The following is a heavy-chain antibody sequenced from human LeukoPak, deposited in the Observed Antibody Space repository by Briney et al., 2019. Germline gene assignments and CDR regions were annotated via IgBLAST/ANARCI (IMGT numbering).Heavy chain of an antibody. CDR2: IYYSGST. CDR3: ARLPGIAAV. CDR1: GGSVTGYY. D-gene: IGHD6-13*01. J-gene: IGHJ1*01. V-gene: IGHV4-59*08. Sequence: SETLSLICTVSGGSVTGYYWSWIRQPPGKGLEWIGYIYYSGSTTYNPSLKSRVSISIDTSKNQFSLNLSSVTAADTAVYYCARLPGIAAVWGQGTLVIVSS.